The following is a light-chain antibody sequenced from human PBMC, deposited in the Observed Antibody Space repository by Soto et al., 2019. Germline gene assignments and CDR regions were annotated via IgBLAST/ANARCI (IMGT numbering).Light chain of an antibody. CDR2: DAS. CDR1: QSVSNN. J-gene: IGKJ5*01. Sequence: EIVLTQSPATLSLSPGERATLSCRASQSVSNNLAWYQQKPGQAPRLLIYDASNRATGIPARFSGSGSGTDFTLTISSLEPEDFALYYCQQRSNWPPITFGQGTRLEIK. CDR3: QQRSNWPPIT. V-gene: IGKV3-11*01.